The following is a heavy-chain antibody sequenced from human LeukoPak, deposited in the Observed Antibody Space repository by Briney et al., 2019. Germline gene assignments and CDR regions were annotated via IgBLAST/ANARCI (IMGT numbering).Heavy chain of an antibody. D-gene: IGHD5-12*01. CDR1: GFTLSSNY. CDR2: IYTSGST. V-gene: IGHV3-66*01. Sequence: GGSLRLSCAASGFTLSSNYMSWVRQAPGKGLEWVSAIYTSGSTSYSDSAKGRFTNARDNSNSAICLQMNSLRADDTAVYYCAREGEPGYSGYDFYFDYWGQGTLVTVSS. J-gene: IGHJ4*02. CDR3: AREGEPGYSGYDFYFDY.